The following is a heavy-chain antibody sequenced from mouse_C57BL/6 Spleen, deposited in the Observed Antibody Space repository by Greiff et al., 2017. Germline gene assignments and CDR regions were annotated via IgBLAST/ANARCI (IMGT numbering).Heavy chain of an antibody. Sequence: VKVEESGPGLVAPSQSLSITCTVSGFSLTSYGVDWVRQSPGKGLEWLGVIWGVGSTNYNSALKSRLSISKDNSKSQVFLKMNSLQTDDTAMYYCASRDSSGLFAYWGQGTLVTVSA. D-gene: IGHD3-2*02. CDR1: GFSLTSYG. CDR3: ASRDSSGLFAY. CDR2: IWGVGST. V-gene: IGHV2-6*01. J-gene: IGHJ3*01.